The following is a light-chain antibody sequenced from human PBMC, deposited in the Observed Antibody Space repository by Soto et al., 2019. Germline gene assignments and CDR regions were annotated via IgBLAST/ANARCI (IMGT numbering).Light chain of an antibody. CDR2: EVS. Sequence: QSALTQPASVSGSLGQSITISCTGTSSDVGGYNYVSWYQQHPGKVPKLMIYEVSNRPSGVSNRFSGSKSANTASLTISGLQAEDEADYYCSSYTSISTLYVFGTGTKLTVL. V-gene: IGLV2-14*01. CDR1: SSDVGGYNY. CDR3: SSYTSISTLYV. J-gene: IGLJ1*01.